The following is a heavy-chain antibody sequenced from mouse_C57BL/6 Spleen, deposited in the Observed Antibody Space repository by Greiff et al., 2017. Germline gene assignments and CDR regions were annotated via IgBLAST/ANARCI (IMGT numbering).Heavy chain of an antibody. Sequence: QVQLQQSGAELVRPGASVKLSCKASGYTFTDYYINWVKQRPGQGLEWIARIYPGGGNTYYNEKFKGKATLTAEKSSSTAYMQLSSLKSEDSAVYFCARSGDAMDYWGQGTSVTVSS. D-gene: IGHD3-1*01. V-gene: IGHV1-76*01. J-gene: IGHJ4*01. CDR1: GYTFTDYY. CDR3: ARSGDAMDY. CDR2: IYPGGGNT.